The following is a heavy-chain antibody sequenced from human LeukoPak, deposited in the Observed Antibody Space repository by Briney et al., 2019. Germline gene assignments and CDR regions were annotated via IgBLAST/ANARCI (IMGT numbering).Heavy chain of an antibody. CDR2: ISGSGGST. D-gene: IGHD3-10*01. Sequence: GGSLRLSCAASGFTFSSYAMNWVRQAPGKGLEWVSSISGSGGSTYYADSVKGRFTISRDNSKNSLYLQMNSLRAEDTAVYYCARSVGAVGGYFDYGGQGNLVTVSS. CDR3: ARSVGAVGGYFDY. J-gene: IGHJ4*02. V-gene: IGHV3-23*01. CDR1: GFTFSSYA.